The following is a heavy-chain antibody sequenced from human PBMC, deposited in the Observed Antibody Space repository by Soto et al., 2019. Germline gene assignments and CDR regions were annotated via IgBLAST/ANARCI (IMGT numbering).Heavy chain of an antibody. CDR2: IYYSGST. J-gene: IGHJ5*02. CDR3: AREGAAAGSENWFDP. D-gene: IGHD6-13*01. CDR1: GGSVSSGGYY. V-gene: IGHV4-31*03. Sequence: QVQLQESGPGLVKPSQTLSLTCTVSGGSVSSGGYYWSWIRQHPGKGLEWIGYIYYSGSTYYNPSLKSRVTISVDTSKNQFSLKLSSVTAADTAVYYGAREGAAAGSENWFDPWGQGTLVTVSS.